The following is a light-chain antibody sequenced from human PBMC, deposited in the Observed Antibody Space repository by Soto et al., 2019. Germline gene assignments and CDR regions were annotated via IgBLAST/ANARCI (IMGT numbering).Light chain of an antibody. Sequence: QSVVTQPTSVSGAPRQRVTISCSGGSSNIGSNAVNWYQQFPGKAPKLLIYYDDLLPSGVSDRFSGSKSGTSASLAISGLQSDDEADYYCAACDDRLNGVVFGGGTKVTVL. CDR3: AACDDRLNGVV. CDR1: SSNIGSNA. V-gene: IGLV1-36*01. CDR2: YDD. J-gene: IGLJ3*02.